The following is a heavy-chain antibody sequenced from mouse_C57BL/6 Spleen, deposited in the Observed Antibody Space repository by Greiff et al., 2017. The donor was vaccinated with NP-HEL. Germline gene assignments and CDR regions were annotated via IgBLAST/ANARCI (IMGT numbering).Heavy chain of an antibody. CDR3: ARYNYVYAMDY. CDR2: IDPSDSYT. D-gene: IGHD1-1*01. J-gene: IGHJ4*01. V-gene: IGHV1-50*01. CDR1: GYTFTSYW. Sequence: VQLKEPGAELVKPGASVKLSCKASGYTFTSYWMQWVKQRPGQGLEWIGEIDPSDSYTNYNQKFKGKATLTVDTSSSTAYMQLSSLTSEDSAVYYCARYNYVYAMDYWGQGTSVTVSS.